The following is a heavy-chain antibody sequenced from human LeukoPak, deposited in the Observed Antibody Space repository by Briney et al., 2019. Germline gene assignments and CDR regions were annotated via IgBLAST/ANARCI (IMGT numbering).Heavy chain of an antibody. CDR2: IYTSGST. CDR1: GGSISSGSYS. J-gene: IGHJ3*02. D-gene: IGHD2-2*01. Sequence: SQTLSLSCTGSGGSISSGSYSWSWIRQPAGKGLEWIGRIYTSGSTNYNPSLKSRVTISVDTSKNQFSLKLSSVTAADTAVYYCAREGGGGDVVVPAAREEAFDIWGQGTMVTVSS. V-gene: IGHV4-61*02. CDR3: AREGGGGDVVVPAAREEAFDI.